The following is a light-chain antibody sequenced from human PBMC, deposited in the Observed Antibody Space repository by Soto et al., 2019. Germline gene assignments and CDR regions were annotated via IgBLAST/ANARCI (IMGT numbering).Light chain of an antibody. CDR2: KAS. CDR1: QSISSW. J-gene: IGKJ2*01. V-gene: IGKV1-5*03. CDR3: QQYDTYSPT. Sequence: DIQITQSPSTLSASVGDRVTITCRASQSISSWLAWYQQKPGKAPKLLMHKASSLESGVPSRFSGSGSGTEFTLTISSLQPDDFATDYCQQYDTYSPTFGQGTKLAIK.